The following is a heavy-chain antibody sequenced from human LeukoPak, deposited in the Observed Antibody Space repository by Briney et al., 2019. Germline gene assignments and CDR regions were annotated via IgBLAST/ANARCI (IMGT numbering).Heavy chain of an antibody. CDR1: GYTFTSYD. Sequence: ASVKVSCKASGYTFTSYDINWVRQAPGQGLEWMGWMNPNTGNTGYAQSFQGRVTITRNTSISTAYMELRGLRSDDTAVYYCARARIGYCRITSCPAFGYWGQGTLVTVSS. V-gene: IGHV1-8*03. CDR3: ARARIGYCRITSCPAFGY. CDR2: MNPNTGNT. D-gene: IGHD2-2*03. J-gene: IGHJ4*02.